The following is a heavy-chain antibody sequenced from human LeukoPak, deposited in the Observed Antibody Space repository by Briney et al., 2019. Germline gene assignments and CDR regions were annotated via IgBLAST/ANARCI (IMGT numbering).Heavy chain of an antibody. D-gene: IGHD3-3*01. CDR2: ISAYNGNT. V-gene: IGHV1-18*01. CDR3: ARNPRTTYYDFWSGYDNHDASDI. CDR1: GYTFTSYG. J-gene: IGHJ3*02. Sequence: ASVKVSCKASGYTFTSYGISWVRQAPGQGLEWMGWISAYNGNTNYAQKLQGRVTMTTDTSTSTAYMELRSLRSDDTAVYYCARNPRTTYYDFWSGYDNHDASDIWGQGTMVTVSS.